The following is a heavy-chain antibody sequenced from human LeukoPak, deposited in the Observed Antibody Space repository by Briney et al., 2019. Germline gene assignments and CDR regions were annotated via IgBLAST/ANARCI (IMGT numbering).Heavy chain of an antibody. CDR2: ISSSGSII. CDR3: ARCRDDFCSGLNGMGV. Sequence: GGSLRLSCAASGLIVSSNYMNWVRQAPGKGLEWVSYISSSGSIIYYADSVEGRFTISRDNAKNSLYLQMNSLRVEDTAVYYCARCRDDFCSGLNGMGVWGQGTTVTVSS. CDR1: GLIVSSNY. V-gene: IGHV3-48*03. D-gene: IGHD3-3*01. J-gene: IGHJ6*02.